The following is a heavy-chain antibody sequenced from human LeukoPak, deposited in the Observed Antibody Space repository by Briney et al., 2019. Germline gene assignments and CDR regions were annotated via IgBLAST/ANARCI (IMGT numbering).Heavy chain of an antibody. J-gene: IGHJ4*02. V-gene: IGHV4-31*03. CDR2: IYYSGST. Sequence: SETPSLTCTVSGGSIGSGGYYWSWIRQHPGKGLEWIGYIYYSGSTYYNPSLKSRVTISVDTSKNQFSLKLSSVTAADTAVYYCASQYCSGGSCSIGYWGQGTLVTVSS. CDR3: ASQYCSGGSCSIGY. D-gene: IGHD2-15*01. CDR1: GGSIGSGGYY.